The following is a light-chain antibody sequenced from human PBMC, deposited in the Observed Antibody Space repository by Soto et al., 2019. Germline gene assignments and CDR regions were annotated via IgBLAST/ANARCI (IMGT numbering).Light chain of an antibody. CDR3: AAWDDSLNGVV. J-gene: IGLJ2*01. Sequence: QSVLTQPPSVSGAPGQRVTISCTGSSSNIGAGYDVHWYQQFPGKAPKLLIYYDNLLPSGVSDRFSGSKSGTSASLAISGLQSEDGADYYCAAWDDSLNGVVFGGGTKLTVL. CDR1: SSNIGAGYD. CDR2: YDN. V-gene: IGLV1-36*01.